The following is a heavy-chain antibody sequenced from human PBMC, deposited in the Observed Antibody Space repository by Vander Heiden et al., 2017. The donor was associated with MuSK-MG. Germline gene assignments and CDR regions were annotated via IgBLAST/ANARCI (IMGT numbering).Heavy chain of an antibody. Sequence: EVQLVESGGGVVQPGGSLRLSCAASGFTFDDYAMHWVRQAPGKGLEWVSLISGDGGSTYYADSVKGRFTISRDNSKNSLYLQMNSLRTEDTALYYCAKVERYFDWLAHYYGMDVWGQGTTVTVSS. D-gene: IGHD3-9*01. CDR2: ISGDGGST. V-gene: IGHV3-43*02. CDR3: AKVERYFDWLAHYYGMDV. CDR1: GFTFDDYA. J-gene: IGHJ6*02.